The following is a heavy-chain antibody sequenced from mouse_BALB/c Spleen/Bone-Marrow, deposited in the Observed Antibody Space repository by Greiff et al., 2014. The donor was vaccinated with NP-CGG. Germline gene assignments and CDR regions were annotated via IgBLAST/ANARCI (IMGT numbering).Heavy chain of an antibody. D-gene: IGHD5-1-1*01. CDR2: INPYNGGT. J-gene: IGHJ4*01. CDR3: ARIPNPLYYYAMDY. CDR1: GYSFTGYT. V-gene: IGHV1-18*01. Sequence: VQLKESGPELVKPGASMKISCKASGYSFTGYTMNWVKQSHGKNLEWIGLINPYNGGTSYNQKFKGKATLTADKSSSTAYMELLSLTSEDSAVYYCARIPNPLYYYAMDYWGQGTSVTVSS.